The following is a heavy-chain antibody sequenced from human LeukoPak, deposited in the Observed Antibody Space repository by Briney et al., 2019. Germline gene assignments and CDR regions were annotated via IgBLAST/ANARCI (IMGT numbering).Heavy chain of an antibody. CDR2: IHTSGST. CDR1: GGSISSYY. J-gene: IGHJ4*02. CDR3: ARGAAAEDFDY. D-gene: IGHD6-13*01. V-gene: IGHV4-4*07. Sequence: SETLSLTCTVSGGSISSYYWSWIRQPAGKGLEWIGRIHTSGSTNYNPSLKSRVTIPVDTSKDQFSLKLRSVTAADTAVYYCARGAAAEDFDYWGQGTLVTVSS.